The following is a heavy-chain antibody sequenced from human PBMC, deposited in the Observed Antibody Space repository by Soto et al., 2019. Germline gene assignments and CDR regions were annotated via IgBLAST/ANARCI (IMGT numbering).Heavy chain of an antibody. J-gene: IGHJ4*02. Sequence: PSETLSLTCNVSGGSISSHYWSWIRQPPGKGLEWIGYIYYSGSTNYNPSLKSRVTISIDTSKNQFSLKLSSVTAADTAVYYCARGGYCSSSSCYCTNGVCYQFDYWGQGTLVTVSS. D-gene: IGHD2-2*01. V-gene: IGHV4-59*11. CDR2: IYYSGST. CDR3: ARGGYCSSSSCYCTNGVCYQFDY. CDR1: GGSISSHY.